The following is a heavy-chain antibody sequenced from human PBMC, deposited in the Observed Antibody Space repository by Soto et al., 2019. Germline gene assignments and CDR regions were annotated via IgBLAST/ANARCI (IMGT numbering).Heavy chain of an antibody. Sequence: GGSLRLSCAACGFTFSSYSMNWVRQAPGKGLEWVSDISSSSSYIYYADSVKGRFTISRDNAKNSLYLQMNSLRAEDTAVYYCARESGPNDIVVVPAAIRPGNWFDPWGQGTLVTVSS. J-gene: IGHJ5*02. CDR3: ARESGPNDIVVVPAAIRPGNWFDP. D-gene: IGHD2-2*01. CDR1: GFTFSSYS. V-gene: IGHV3-21*01. CDR2: ISSSSSYI.